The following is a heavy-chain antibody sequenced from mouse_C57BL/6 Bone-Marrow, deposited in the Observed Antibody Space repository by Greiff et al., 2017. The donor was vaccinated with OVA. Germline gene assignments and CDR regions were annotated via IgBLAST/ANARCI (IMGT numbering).Heavy chain of an antibody. CDR2: IYPRSGNT. V-gene: IGHV1-81*01. CDR1: GYTFTSYG. J-gene: IGHJ2*01. Sequence: LQESGAELARPGASVKLSCKASGYTFTSYGISWVKQRTGQGLEWIGEIYPRSGNTYYNEKFKGKATLTAEKSSSTAYMELRSLTSEDSAVYFCARSNPYYFDYWGQGTTLTVSS. CDR3: ARSNPYYFDY.